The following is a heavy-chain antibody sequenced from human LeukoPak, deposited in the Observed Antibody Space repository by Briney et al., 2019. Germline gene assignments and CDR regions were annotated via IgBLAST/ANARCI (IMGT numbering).Heavy chain of an antibody. D-gene: IGHD5-18*01. V-gene: IGHV1-69*01. Sequence: SVKVSCKASGGTFSSYAISWVRQAPGQGLEWMGGIIPIFGTANYAQKFQGRVTITADESTSTAYMELSSLRSEDTAVYYCASWAPDTAMVQFDYWGQGTLVTVSS. CDR2: IIPIFGTA. CDR1: GGTFSSYA. CDR3: ASWAPDTAMVQFDY. J-gene: IGHJ4*02.